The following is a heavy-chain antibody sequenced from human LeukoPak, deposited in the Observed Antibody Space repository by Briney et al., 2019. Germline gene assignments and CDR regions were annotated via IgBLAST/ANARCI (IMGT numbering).Heavy chain of an antibody. Sequence: ASVKVSFKASGYTFTDYYIHWVRQAPGQGLEWMGWFNPNSGATNPAQRFQGRVTMTRDTSISTAYMELSRLESDDTAVYFCARRYGSTSFDYWGQGSLVTVSS. CDR2: FNPNSGAT. J-gene: IGHJ4*02. CDR1: GYTFTDYY. CDR3: ARRYGSTSFDY. V-gene: IGHV1-2*02. D-gene: IGHD4-23*01.